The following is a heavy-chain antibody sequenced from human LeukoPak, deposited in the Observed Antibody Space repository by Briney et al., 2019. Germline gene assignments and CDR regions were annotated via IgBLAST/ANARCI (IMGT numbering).Heavy chain of an antibody. D-gene: IGHD5-18*01. CDR3: ARDNGGYSYGQYYFDY. CDR2: IWYDGSNK. V-gene: IGHV3-33*01. CDR1: GFTFSSYG. Sequence: GGSLRLSCAASGFTFSSYGMHWVRQAPGKGLEWVAVIWYDGSNKYYADSVKGRLTLSRDNSKNTLYLQMNSLRDEDTAVYYCARDNGGYSYGQYYFDYWGQGTLVTVSS. J-gene: IGHJ4*02.